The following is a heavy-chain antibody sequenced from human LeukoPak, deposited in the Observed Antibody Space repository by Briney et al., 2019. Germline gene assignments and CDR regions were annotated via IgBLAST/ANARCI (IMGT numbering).Heavy chain of an antibody. Sequence: ASVKVSCKASGYTFTSYGISWVRQAPGQGLEWMGWMNPNSGNTGYAQKFQGRVTMTRNTSISTAYMELSSLRSEDTAVYYCARGQRVEMATIQPWGQGTLVTVSS. CDR1: GYTFTSYG. D-gene: IGHD5-24*01. V-gene: IGHV1-8*02. CDR2: MNPNSGNT. J-gene: IGHJ5*02. CDR3: ARGQRVEMATIQP.